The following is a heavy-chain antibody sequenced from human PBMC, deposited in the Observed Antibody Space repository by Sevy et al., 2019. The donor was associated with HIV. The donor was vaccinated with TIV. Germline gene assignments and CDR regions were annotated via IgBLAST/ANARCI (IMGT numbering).Heavy chain of an antibody. CDR3: AGPILTYNNGWSYYDY. V-gene: IGHV4-39*01. J-gene: IGHJ4*02. CDR2: INYNGIT. D-gene: IGHD6-19*01. CDR1: GASISSSGYY. Sequence: GSLRLSCTVCGASISSSGYYWGWIRQPPGKGLEWIASINYNGITFYNPSLKSRITISADTSKNQFSLDLNSVTAADTAIYYCAGPILTYNNGWSYYDYWGQGTVVTVSS.